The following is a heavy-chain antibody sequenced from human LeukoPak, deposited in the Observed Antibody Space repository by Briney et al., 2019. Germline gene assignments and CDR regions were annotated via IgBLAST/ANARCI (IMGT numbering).Heavy chain of an antibody. CDR1: GYTFTSYG. V-gene: IGHV1-18*01. CDR3: ARAYSVLGATPFDY. D-gene: IGHD1-26*01. Sequence: ASVKVSCKASGYTFTSYGFSWVRQAPGQGLEWMGWISAYNGNTNYAQKLQGRVTMTTDTSTSTAYMELRSLRSDDTAVYYCARAYSVLGATPFDYWGQGTLVTVSS. J-gene: IGHJ4*02. CDR2: ISAYNGNT.